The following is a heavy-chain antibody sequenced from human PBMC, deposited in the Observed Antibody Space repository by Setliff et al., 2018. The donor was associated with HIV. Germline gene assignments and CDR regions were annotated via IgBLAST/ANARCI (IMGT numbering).Heavy chain of an antibody. J-gene: IGHJ6*03. V-gene: IGHV1-69*13. CDR3: ARAVVPTYYDVLTGYVYYMDV. Sequence: SLKVSCKASGGRFSNYGISWVRQAPGQGLEWMGGIIPIFGTTNYAQMFQGRVTMTADESTSTAYTELSSLRSEDTAVYYCARAVVPTYYDVLTGYVYYMDVWGKGTTVTVSS. D-gene: IGHD3-9*01. CDR1: GGRFSNYG. CDR2: IIPIFGTT.